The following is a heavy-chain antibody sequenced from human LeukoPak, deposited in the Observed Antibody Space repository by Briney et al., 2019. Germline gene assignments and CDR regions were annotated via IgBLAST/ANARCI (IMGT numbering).Heavy chain of an antibody. CDR2: INPNSGGT. D-gene: IGHD3-10*01. J-gene: IGHJ4*02. Sequence: GASVTLSCKASGYTFTGYYIHWVRQAPGQGLEWMGWINPNSGGTSYAQKFQGRVTMTRDTSINTAYMDLSSLRSDDTAVYYCARDVNFYASGNHHDYWGQGTIVTVSS. CDR3: ARDVNFYASGNHHDY. V-gene: IGHV1-2*02. CDR1: GYTFTGYY.